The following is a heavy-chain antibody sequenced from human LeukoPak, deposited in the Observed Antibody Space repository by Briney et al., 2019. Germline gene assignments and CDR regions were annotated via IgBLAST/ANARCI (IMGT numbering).Heavy chain of an antibody. J-gene: IGHJ4*02. CDR1: GYTFTGYY. D-gene: IGHD4-17*01. V-gene: IGHV1-18*04. CDR3: ATEGGWGPTDYGDNVY. CDR2: ISPYNGNT. Sequence: GASVKVSCKASGYTFTGYYIYWVRQAPGQGLEWMGWISPYNGNTHYAQKFQGRVTMTTDTFTSTAYMELRSLRSVDTAVYYCATEGGWGPTDYGDNVYWGQGTLVTVSS.